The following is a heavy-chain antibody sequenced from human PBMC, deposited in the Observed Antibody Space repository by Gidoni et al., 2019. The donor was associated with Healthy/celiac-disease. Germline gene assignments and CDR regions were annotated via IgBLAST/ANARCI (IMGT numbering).Heavy chain of an antibody. CDR1: GGSISRGGYH. D-gene: IGHD3-10*01. CDR3: ARSVRGVSGGVYYYYGMDV. Sequence: QLQLQQYGSGLVKTYQTLSHTCADPGGSISRGGYHRSWIRQTPGKGREWIGYIYHSGSTHYDPSLKSRVTIAVDRSKNHFSLKLSSVTAADTAVYYCARSVRGVSGGVYYYYGMDVWGQGTTVTVSS. CDR2: IYHSGST. J-gene: IGHJ6*02. V-gene: IGHV4-30-2*01.